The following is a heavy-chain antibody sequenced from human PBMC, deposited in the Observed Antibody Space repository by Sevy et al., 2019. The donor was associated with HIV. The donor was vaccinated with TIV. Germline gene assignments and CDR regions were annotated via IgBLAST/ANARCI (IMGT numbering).Heavy chain of an antibody. CDR1: GFTFSSYA. V-gene: IGHV3-30*04. CDR2: ISYDGSNK. D-gene: IGHD3-10*01. J-gene: IGHJ3*02. Sequence: LSLTCAASGFTFSSYAMHWVRQAPGKGLEWVAVISYDGSNKYYADSVKGRFTISRDNSKNTLYLQMNSLRAEDTAVYYCARDLGGFTIDFLNDAFDIWGQGTMVTVSS. CDR3: ARDLGGFTIDFLNDAFDI.